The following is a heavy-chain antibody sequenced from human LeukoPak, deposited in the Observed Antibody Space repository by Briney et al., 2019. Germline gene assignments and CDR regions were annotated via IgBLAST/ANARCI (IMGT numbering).Heavy chain of an antibody. J-gene: IGHJ5*02. V-gene: IGHV4-59*01. CDR1: GGSFSGYC. CDR2: IYCSGST. Sequence: SETLCLTCAVSGGSFSGYCWSWVRQPPGKGLEWVGDIYCSGSTNYTASLKSRVTISADTSKNQFSLKLSSVTAADTAVYYCARRQPPYGSYSSSWTANNWFDPWGQGTLVTVSS. CDR3: ARRQPPYGSYSSSWTANNWFDP. D-gene: IGHD6-13*01.